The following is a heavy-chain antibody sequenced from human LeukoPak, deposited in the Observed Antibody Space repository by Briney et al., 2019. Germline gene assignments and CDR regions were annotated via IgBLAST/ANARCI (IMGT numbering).Heavy chain of an antibody. V-gene: IGHV3-30-3*01. CDR2: ISYDGSNK. CDR3: ARDPGIAAAGYYYYGMDV. Sequence: GGSLRLSCAASGFTFSSYAMHWVRQAPGKGLEWVAVISYDGSNKYYADSVKGRFTISRDNSKNTLYLQMNSLRAEDTAVYYCARDPGIAAAGYYYYGMDVWGQGTTVTVSS. D-gene: IGHD6-13*01. CDR1: GFTFSSYA. J-gene: IGHJ6*02.